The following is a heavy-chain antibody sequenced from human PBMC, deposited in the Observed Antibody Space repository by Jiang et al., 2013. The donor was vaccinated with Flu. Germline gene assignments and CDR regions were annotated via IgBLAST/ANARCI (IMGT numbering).Heavy chain of an antibody. CDR2: IYYSGST. CDR3: ARGGRDSSSWSYYYGMDV. D-gene: IGHD6-13*01. CDR1: GGSISSYY. Sequence: GLVKPSETLSLTCTVSGGSISSYYWSWIRQPPGKGLEWIGYIYYSGSTNYNPSLKSRVTISVDTSKNQFSLKLSSVTAADTAVYYCARGGRDSSSWSYYYGMDVWGKGTTVTVSS. J-gene: IGHJ6*04. V-gene: IGHV4-59*01.